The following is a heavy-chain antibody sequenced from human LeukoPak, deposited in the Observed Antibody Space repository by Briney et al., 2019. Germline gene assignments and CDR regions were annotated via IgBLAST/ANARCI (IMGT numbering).Heavy chain of an antibody. CDR3: ARGQMATIYGY. CDR2: INHSGST. CDR1: GGSFSGYY. Sequence: PSETLSLPCAVYGGSFSGYYWSWIRQPPGKGLEWIGEINHSGSTNYNPSLKSRVTISVDTSKNQFSLKLSSVTAADTAVYYCARGQMATIYGYWGQGTLVTVSS. D-gene: IGHD5-24*01. V-gene: IGHV4-34*01. J-gene: IGHJ4*02.